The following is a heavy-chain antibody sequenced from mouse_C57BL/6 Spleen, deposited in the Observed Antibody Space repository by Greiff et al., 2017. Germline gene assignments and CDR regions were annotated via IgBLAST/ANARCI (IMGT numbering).Heavy chain of an antibody. Sequence: QVQLQQPGTELVKPGASVKLSCKASGYTFTSYWMPWVQQRPGQGLEWIGTINPSNGGTNYNEKVKSKATMPVDKSSSTAYMQLSRLTSEDSAVYYCATAEYFDVWGTGTTVTVSS. V-gene: IGHV1-53*01. CDR3: ATAEYFDV. J-gene: IGHJ1*03. CDR1: GYTFTSYW. CDR2: INPSNGGT.